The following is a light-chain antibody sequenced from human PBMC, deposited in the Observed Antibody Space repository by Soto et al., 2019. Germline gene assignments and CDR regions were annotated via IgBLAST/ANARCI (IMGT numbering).Light chain of an antibody. CDR2: KAS. CDR3: HHSGT. Sequence: DIQMTQSPSTLSASVGDRVTITCRASQSISTRLAWYQQKPGRAPNLLIYKASDLKTGVPSRFSGSGSGTEFTLSIPTLQPDDFATYYCHHSGTFGQGTKVEIK. V-gene: IGKV1-5*03. J-gene: IGKJ1*01. CDR1: QSISTR.